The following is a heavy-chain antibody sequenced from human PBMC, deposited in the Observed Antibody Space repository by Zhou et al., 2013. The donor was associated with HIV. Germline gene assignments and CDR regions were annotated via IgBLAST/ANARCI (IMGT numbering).Heavy chain of an antibody. Sequence: QVQLVQSGAEVKKPGASVKVSCKASGYTFTSYGISWVRQAPGQGLEWMGWISAYNGDTKYAQKLQGRVTMTRDTSITTAYMELSRLRSDDTAVYYCARDPYSSSFYYYYFMDVWAKGPQSPSP. J-gene: IGHJ6*03. CDR3: ARDPYSSSFYYYYFMDV. V-gene: IGHV1-18*01. CDR1: GYTFTSYG. D-gene: IGHD6-6*01. CDR2: ISAYNGDT.